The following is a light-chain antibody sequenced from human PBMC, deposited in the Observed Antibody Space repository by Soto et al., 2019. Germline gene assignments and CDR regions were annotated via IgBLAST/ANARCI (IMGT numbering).Light chain of an antibody. V-gene: IGLV2-14*01. CDR3: SSYTGRRAHVV. CDR1: SSDVGGYNY. Sequence: QSVLTQPASVSGSPGQSITISCTGTSSDVGGYNYVSWYQQHPGKAPKLMIYDVSSRPSGVSNRFSGSKSGNTASLTISGLQDEDEADYHCSSYTGRRAHVVFGGVTKLTVL. CDR2: DVS. J-gene: IGLJ2*01.